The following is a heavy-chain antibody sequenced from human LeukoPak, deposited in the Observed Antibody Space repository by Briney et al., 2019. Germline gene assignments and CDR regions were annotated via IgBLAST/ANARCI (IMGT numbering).Heavy chain of an antibody. CDR1: GFTFSSYA. J-gene: IGHJ6*02. D-gene: IGHD3-22*01. CDR2: ISYDGSNK. Sequence: GGSLRLSCAASGFTFSSYAMHWVRQAPGKGLEWVAVISYDGSNKYYADSVKGRFTISRDNSKNTLYLQMNSLRAEDTAVYYCARVLRPRAYYYDSSGYYPFYYYYGMDVWGQGTTVTVSS. V-gene: IGHV3-30-3*01. CDR3: ARVLRPRAYYYDSSGYYPFYYYYGMDV.